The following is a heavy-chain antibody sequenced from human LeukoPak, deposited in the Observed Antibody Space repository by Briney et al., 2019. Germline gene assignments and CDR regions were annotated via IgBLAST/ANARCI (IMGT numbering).Heavy chain of an antibody. V-gene: IGHV4-59*01. CDR1: GGSISSXY. CDR3: VRDRELAY. D-gene: IGHD1-1*01. Sequence: XETXXXXXXVSGGSISSXYXXXIRXPPGKGLEWIGYIYYSGSTNYNPSLKSRVTISVDTSKNQFSLKLSSVTAADTAVYYCVRDRELAYWGQGTLVTVSS. CDR2: IYYSGST. J-gene: IGHJ4*02.